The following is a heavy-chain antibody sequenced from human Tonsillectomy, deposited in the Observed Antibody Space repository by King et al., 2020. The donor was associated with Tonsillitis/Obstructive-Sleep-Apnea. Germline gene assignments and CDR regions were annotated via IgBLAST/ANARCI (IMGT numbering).Heavy chain of an antibody. V-gene: IGHV7-4-1*02. CDR1: GYTFTSYA. CDR3: ARGGYCSSSSCYNYYFDL. Sequence: VQLVESGSELKKPGASVKVSCKASGYTFTSYAMNWVRQAPGQGLEWMGWITTNTGNPMYAQGFTGRFVFSLDTSVSTAYLQISSLKAEDTAVYYCARGGYCSSSSCYNYYFDLWGRGTLVTVSS. J-gene: IGHJ2*01. CDR2: ITTNTGNP. D-gene: IGHD2-2*02.